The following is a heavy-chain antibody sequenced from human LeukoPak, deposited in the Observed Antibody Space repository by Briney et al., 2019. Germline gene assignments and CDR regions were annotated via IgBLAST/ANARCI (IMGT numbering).Heavy chain of an antibody. CDR3: ARAWSSGSYVHWFDP. Sequence: PSETLSLTCSVSGGAISSFYWIWIRQTPGKGLEWIGCIQYSGSTEYNPSLESRVTISVDTSKNQFSLKLSSVTAADTAVYYCARAWSSGSYVHWFDPWGQGTLVTVSS. V-gene: IGHV4-59*12. J-gene: IGHJ5*02. CDR2: IQYSGST. D-gene: IGHD3-10*01. CDR1: GGAISSFY.